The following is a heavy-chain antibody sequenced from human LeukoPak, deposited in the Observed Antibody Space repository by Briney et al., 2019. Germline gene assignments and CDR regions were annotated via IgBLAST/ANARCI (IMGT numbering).Heavy chain of an antibody. CDR1: GGSISSYH. Sequence: SETLSLTCTVSGGSISSYHWSWIRQPPGKGLEWIGYIYYSGYTNYNPSLKSRVTISVDTSKNQFSLKLSSVTAADTAVYYCASGYSSGWSYAFDIWGQGTMLTVSS. V-gene: IGHV4-59*01. D-gene: IGHD6-19*01. J-gene: IGHJ3*02. CDR3: ASGYSSGWSYAFDI. CDR2: IYYSGYT.